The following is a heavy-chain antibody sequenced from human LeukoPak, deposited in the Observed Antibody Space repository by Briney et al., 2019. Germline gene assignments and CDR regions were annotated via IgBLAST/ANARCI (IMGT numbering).Heavy chain of an antibody. CDR3: ALGYDSSGLSY. V-gene: IGHV3-30*02. J-gene: IGHJ4*02. D-gene: IGHD3-22*01. CDR2: IQYDGTNK. CDR1: GFTFRSYG. Sequence: GGSLRLSCAASGFTFRSYGMYWVRQAPGKGLEWVALIQYDGTNKYYADSVKGRFTISRDNAKNSLYLQMNSLRAEDTAVYYCALGYDSSGLSYWGQGTLVTVSS.